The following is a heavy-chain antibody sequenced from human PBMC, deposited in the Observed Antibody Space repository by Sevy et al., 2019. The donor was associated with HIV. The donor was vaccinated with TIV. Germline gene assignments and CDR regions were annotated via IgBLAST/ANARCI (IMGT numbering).Heavy chain of an antibody. V-gene: IGHV3-48*01. D-gene: IGHD2-15*01. Sequence: GGSLRLSCGAAGFSFSTYSLNWVRQAPGKGLERISYISGTSQTIYYADSVKGRFTISRDNAKNSLYLQMNSLGAEDTAIYYCTRVPLYDDPWYCDHWGQGSLVPVSS. CDR2: ISGTSQTI. J-gene: IGHJ4*02. CDR3: TRVPLYDDPWYCDH. CDR1: GFSFSTYS.